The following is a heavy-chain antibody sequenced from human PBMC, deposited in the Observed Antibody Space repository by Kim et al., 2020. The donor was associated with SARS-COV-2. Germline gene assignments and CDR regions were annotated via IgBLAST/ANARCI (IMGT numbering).Heavy chain of an antibody. CDR3: AREQVGYQLLFGGLDV. CDR1: GGSISSGGYY. D-gene: IGHD2-2*01. V-gene: IGHV4-31*03. Sequence: SETLSLTCTVSGGSISSGGYYWSWIRQHPGKGLEWIGYIYYSGSTYYNPSLKSRVTISVDTSKNQFSLKLSSVTAADTAVYYCAREQVGYQLLFGGLDVWGQGTTVTVSS. J-gene: IGHJ6*02. CDR2: IYYSGST.